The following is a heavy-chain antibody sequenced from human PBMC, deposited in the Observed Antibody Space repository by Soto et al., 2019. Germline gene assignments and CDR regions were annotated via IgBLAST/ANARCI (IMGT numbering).Heavy chain of an antibody. J-gene: IGHJ4*02. CDR2: IWHEGINK. CDR3: ARDREMRFDY. Sequence: GGSLRLSCAASGFTFSYYGMHWVRQAPGKGLEWVAVIWHEGINKDYADAVKGRFTISRDNSKNTLYLQMNSLRVEDTAVYYCARDREMRFDYWGQGTLVTVSS. CDR1: GFTFSYYG. V-gene: IGHV3-33*01.